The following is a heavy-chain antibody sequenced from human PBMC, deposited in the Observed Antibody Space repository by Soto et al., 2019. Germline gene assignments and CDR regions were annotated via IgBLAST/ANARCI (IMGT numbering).Heavy chain of an antibody. D-gene: IGHD2-15*01. CDR3: ERDRVGGPSDDAFDL. Sequence: QVQLQESGPGLVKPSQTLSLTCTVSGGSISSGGYYWSWIRQHPGKGLEWIGYIYYSGSTYYNPSLKSLVTISVDPSKNQFSLKLSSVTAADTAVYYCERDRVGGPSDDAFDLWGQGTMVTVS. V-gene: IGHV4-31*01. J-gene: IGHJ3*01. CDR1: GGSISSGGYY. CDR2: IYYSGST.